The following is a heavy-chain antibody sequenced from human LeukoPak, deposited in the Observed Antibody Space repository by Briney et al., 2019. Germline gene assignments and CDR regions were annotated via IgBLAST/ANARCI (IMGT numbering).Heavy chain of an antibody. Sequence: GGSLRLSCAASGFTFSSYSMNWVRRAPGKGLEWVSAISGSGGSTYYADSVKGRFTISRDNSKNTLYLQMNSLRAEDTAVYYCAKGGTITMISGLPFDYWGQGTLVTVSS. CDR1: GFTFSSYS. V-gene: IGHV3-23*01. CDR3: AKGGTITMISGLPFDY. D-gene: IGHD3-22*01. CDR2: ISGSGGST. J-gene: IGHJ4*02.